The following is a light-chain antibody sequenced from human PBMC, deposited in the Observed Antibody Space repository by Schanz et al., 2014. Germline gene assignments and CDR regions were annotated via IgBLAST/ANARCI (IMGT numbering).Light chain of an antibody. Sequence: PGSLSTLSCRASQSVSSSYLAWYQQKPGQAPSLLISGSSSLATGIPARFSGSGSGTDFTLTISRLEPEDFAVYYCQQYGSSPPKLTFGGGTKVEIK. CDR1: QSVSSSY. CDR3: QQYGSSPPKLT. CDR2: GSS. J-gene: IGKJ4*01. V-gene: IGKV3-20*01.